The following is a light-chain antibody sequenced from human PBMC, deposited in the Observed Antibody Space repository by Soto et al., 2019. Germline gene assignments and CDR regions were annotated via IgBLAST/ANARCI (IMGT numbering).Light chain of an antibody. CDR1: QDISSW. J-gene: IGKJ5*01. Sequence: DIQMTQSPSSVSASVGDRVTITCRASQDISSWLAWYQQKPGKAPQIMIYAASSLQGGVPSRFSGSGSGTEFTLTISSLQPEDFATYYCQQASSFPPTFGQGTRLEIK. V-gene: IGKV1-12*01. CDR2: AAS. CDR3: QQASSFPPT.